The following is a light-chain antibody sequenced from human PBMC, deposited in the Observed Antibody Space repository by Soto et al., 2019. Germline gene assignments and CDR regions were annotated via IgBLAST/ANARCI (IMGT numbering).Light chain of an antibody. J-gene: IGKJ4*01. CDR1: QDISKY. V-gene: IGKV1-33*01. Sequence: DIQITQSPSSLSSSVLERFTIACQASQDISKYLNWYQQRPGKAPKLLISDSSNLETGVPSRFSGSGSGTVFTFTISSLQPEDSATYYCQKYDNFPLTFGGGTKVDIK. CDR3: QKYDNFPLT. CDR2: DSS.